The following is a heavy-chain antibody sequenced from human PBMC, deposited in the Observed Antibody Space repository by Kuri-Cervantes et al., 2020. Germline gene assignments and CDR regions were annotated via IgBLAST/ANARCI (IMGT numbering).Heavy chain of an antibody. Sequence: GGSLRLSCAASGFTFSSYGMHWVRQAPGKGLEWVAVIWYDGSNKYYADSVKGRFTISRDNSKNTLYLQMNSLRAEDTAVYYCARDSWRGSGLAYWGQGTLVTVSS. D-gene: IGHD3-10*01. CDR3: ARDSWRGSGLAY. J-gene: IGHJ4*02. CDR2: IWYDGSNK. CDR1: GFTFSSYG. V-gene: IGHV3-33*01.